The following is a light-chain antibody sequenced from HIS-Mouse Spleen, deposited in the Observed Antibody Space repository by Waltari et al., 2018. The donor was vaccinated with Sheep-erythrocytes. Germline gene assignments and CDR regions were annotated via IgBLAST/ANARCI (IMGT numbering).Light chain of an antibody. J-gene: IGLJ2*01. CDR3: YSTDSSGNGV. CDR1: ALPKKY. CDR2: EDS. Sequence: SYELTQPPSVSVSPGQTARSTCPGAALPKKYSYWYQQKSGQAPVVVIYEDSKRPTGIPERFSGSSSGTMATLTISGAQVEDEADYYCYSTDSSGNGVFGGGTKLTVL. V-gene: IGLV3-10*01.